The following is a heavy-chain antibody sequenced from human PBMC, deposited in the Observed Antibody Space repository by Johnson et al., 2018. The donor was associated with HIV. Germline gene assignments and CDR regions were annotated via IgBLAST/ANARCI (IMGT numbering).Heavy chain of an antibody. CDR1: GFTVRSNY. CDR2: IYSGGST. CDR3: ASRYGDYGLGAFDI. D-gene: IGHD4-17*01. V-gene: IGHV3-53*01. Sequence: ESGGGLTQPGGSLRLSCAASGFTVRSNYMSWVRQAPGKGLEWVSVIYSGGSTYYADSVKGRLTIYRDNSKNTLYLQMNSLRAEDTAVYYCASRYGDYGLGAFDIWGQGTMVTVSS. J-gene: IGHJ3*02.